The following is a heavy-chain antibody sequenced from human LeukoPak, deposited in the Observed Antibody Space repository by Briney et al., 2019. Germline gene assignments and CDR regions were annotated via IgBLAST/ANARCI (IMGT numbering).Heavy chain of an antibody. D-gene: IGHD2-15*01. CDR3: ARDAVVAATRDEYFQH. CDR1: GYTFTSYG. V-gene: IGHV1-18*01. CDR2: ISAYNGNT. Sequence: ASVKVSCKASGYTFTSYGISWVRQAPGQGLEWMGWISAYNGNTNYAQKLQGRVTMTTDTSTSTAYMELRSLRSDDTAVYYCARDAVVAATRDEYFQHCGPGNLVTVSS. J-gene: IGHJ1*01.